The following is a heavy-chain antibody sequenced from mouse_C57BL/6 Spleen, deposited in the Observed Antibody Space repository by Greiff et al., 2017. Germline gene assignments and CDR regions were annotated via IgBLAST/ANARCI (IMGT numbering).Heavy chain of an antibody. CDR3: TSWTTVVAPYYAMDY. Sequence: QVQLQQYGAELVRPGASVTLSCKASGYTFTDYEMHWVKQTPVHGLEWIGAIDPETGGTAYNQKFKGKAILTADKSSSTAYMELRSLTSEDSAVYYCTSWTTVVAPYYAMDYWGQGTSVTVSS. CDR2: IDPETGGT. V-gene: IGHV1-15*01. CDR1: GYTFTDYE. D-gene: IGHD1-1*01. J-gene: IGHJ4*01.